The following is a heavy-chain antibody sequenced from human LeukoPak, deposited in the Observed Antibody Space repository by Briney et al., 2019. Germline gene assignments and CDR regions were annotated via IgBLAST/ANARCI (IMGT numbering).Heavy chain of an antibody. Sequence: ASVKVSCKVSGYTLTELSMQWVRQAPGKGLEWMGGFGTKDGETIYAEKFQGRVTMTEDTSTDTAHMELSSLRSEDTAVYYCARGPWELLGAFDIWGQGTMVTVSS. CDR2: FGTKDGET. J-gene: IGHJ3*02. CDR1: GYTLTELS. V-gene: IGHV1-24*01. D-gene: IGHD1-26*01. CDR3: ARGPWELLGAFDI.